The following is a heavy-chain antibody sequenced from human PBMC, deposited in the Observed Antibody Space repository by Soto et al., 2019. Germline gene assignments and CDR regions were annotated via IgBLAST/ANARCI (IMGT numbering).Heavy chain of an antibody. CDR1: GGSLSGYY. D-gene: IGHD5-12*01. V-gene: IGHV4-34*01. CDR3: ARGQEGVVATH. J-gene: IGHJ4*02. Sequence: QVQLQQWGAGLLKPSETLSLNCAVTGGSLSGYYWSWIRQPPGKGLEWIGEVKDGGHTNYSPSLRGRVTISSDTPNHQFSLRLISVTAADTGVYYCARGQEGVVATHWDQGSLVTVSS. CDR2: VKDGGHT.